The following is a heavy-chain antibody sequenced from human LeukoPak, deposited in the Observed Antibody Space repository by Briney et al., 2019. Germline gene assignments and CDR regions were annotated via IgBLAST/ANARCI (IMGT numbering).Heavy chain of an antibody. J-gene: IGHJ5*02. CDR2: IRSKAYGGTA. CDR3: TRDSHYCSSTSCYNWFDP. CDR1: GFTFGDYP. D-gene: IGHD2-2*02. V-gene: IGHV3-49*04. Sequence: GGSQRLSGTNSGFTFGDYPMSWVRQAPGKGLEWVGFIRSKAYGGTAEYAASVKGRFTISRDDSKSIAYLQVNSLKTEDTAVYYCTRDSHYCSSTSCYNWFDPWGQGTLVTVSS.